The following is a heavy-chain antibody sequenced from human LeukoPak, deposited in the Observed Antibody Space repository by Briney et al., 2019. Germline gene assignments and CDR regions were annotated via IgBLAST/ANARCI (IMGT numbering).Heavy chain of an antibody. V-gene: IGHV4-59*08. CDR1: GGSISSYS. Sequence: SETLSLTCTVSGGSISSYSWSWIRQPPGKGLEWIGYIYYSGSTNYNPSLKSRVTISVDTSKNQFSLKLSSVSAADTAVYYCARSWYSSSRQGFDYWGQGTLVTVSS. J-gene: IGHJ4*02. D-gene: IGHD6-6*01. CDR2: IYYSGST. CDR3: ARSWYSSSRQGFDY.